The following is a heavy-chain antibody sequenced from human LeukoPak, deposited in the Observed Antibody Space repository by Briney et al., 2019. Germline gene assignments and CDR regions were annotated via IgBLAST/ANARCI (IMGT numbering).Heavy chain of an antibody. Sequence: ASVKVSCKASGYTFTNYDINWARQAAGQGPEWMGWMNPNSGDTDYVEKFRGRVTMTRDTSMNTAYMELSSLRSDDTAVYYCTRSGFGGGVHFDYWGQGTPVTVSS. D-gene: IGHD3-16*01. V-gene: IGHV1-8*01. CDR1: GYTFTNYD. CDR3: TRSGFGGGVHFDY. J-gene: IGHJ4*02. CDR2: MNPNSGDT.